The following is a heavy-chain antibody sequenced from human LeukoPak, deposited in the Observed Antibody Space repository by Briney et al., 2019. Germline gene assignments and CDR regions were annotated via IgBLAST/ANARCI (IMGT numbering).Heavy chain of an antibody. CDR3: ARDFPITMIVVVITEAHFDY. Sequence: ASVKVSCKASGYTFTSYDINWVRQATGQGLEWMGWMNPNSGNTGYARKFQGRVTMTTDTSTSTAYMELRSLRSDDTAVYYCARDFPITMIVVVITEAHFDYWGQGTLVTVSS. CDR2: MNPNSGNT. CDR1: GYTFTSYD. D-gene: IGHD3-22*01. V-gene: IGHV1-8*01. J-gene: IGHJ4*02.